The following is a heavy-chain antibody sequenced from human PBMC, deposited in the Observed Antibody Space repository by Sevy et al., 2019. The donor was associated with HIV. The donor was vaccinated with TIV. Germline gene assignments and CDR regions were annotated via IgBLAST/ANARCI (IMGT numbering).Heavy chain of an antibody. CDR3: ARDPPRGRGHDYGYY. D-gene: IGHD4-17*01. V-gene: IGHV1-69*13. Sequence: ASVKVSCKASGDTFSSYAISWVRQAPGQGLEWMGGIIPIFGTANYAQKFQGRVTITADESTGTAYMELSSLRSEDTAVYYCARDPPRGRGHDYGYYWGQGTLVTVSS. J-gene: IGHJ4*02. CDR2: IIPIFGTA. CDR1: GDTFSSYA.